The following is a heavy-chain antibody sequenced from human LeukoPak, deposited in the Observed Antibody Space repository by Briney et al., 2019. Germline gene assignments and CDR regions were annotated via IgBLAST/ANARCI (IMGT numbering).Heavy chain of an antibody. CDR2: IFYRGAT. CDR1: GASISSYY. D-gene: IGHD6-13*01. Sequence: PSETLSLTCTVSGASISSYYWSWIRQPPGKGLEWIGYIFYRGATHYNPSLKSRVTISVDTSKNQFSLRLTSVTAADTAVYYCASGPYPAAGTDHLINYGRQGSLVTVFS. V-gene: IGHV4-59*01. CDR3: ASGPYPAAGTDHLINY. J-gene: IGHJ4*02.